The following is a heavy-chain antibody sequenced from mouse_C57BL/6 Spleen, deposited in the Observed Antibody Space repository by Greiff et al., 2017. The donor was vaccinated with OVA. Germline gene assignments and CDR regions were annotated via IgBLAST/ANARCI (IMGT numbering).Heavy chain of an antibody. CDR3: ARSGGIITTVVARDYFDY. J-gene: IGHJ2*01. CDR1: GFNIKDYY. CDR2: IDPEDGET. Sequence: EVQLVESGAELVKPGASVKLSCTASGFNIKDYYMHWVKQRTEQGLEWIGRIDPEDGETKYAPKFQGKATITADTSSNTAYLQLSSLTSEDTAVYYCARSGGIITTVVARDYFDYWGQGTTLTVSS. D-gene: IGHD1-1*01. V-gene: IGHV14-2*01.